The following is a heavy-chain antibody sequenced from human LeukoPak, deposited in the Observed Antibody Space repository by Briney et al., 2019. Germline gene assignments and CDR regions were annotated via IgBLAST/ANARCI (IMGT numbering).Heavy chain of an antibody. CDR3: ARLGAAVLNWFDP. CDR2: IYYSGST. V-gene: IGHV4-59*08. D-gene: IGHD6-13*01. CDR1: GGSISSYY. Sequence: PSETLSLTCTVSGGSISSYYWSWIRQPPGKGLEWIGYIYYSGSTNYNPSLKSRVTISVDTSKNQFSLKLSSVTAADTAVYYCARLGAAVLNWFDPWGQGTLVTVSS. J-gene: IGHJ5*02.